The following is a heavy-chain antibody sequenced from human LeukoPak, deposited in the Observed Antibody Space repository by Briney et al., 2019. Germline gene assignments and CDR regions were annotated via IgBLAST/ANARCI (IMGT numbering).Heavy chain of an antibody. CDR3: AKGLVGATRDAFDI. CDR2: ISWNSGSI. V-gene: IGHV3-9*03. J-gene: IGHJ3*02. Sequence: SGGSLRLSCAASGFTFDDYAMHWVRQAPGKGLEWVSGISWNSGSIGYADSVKGRFTISRDNAKNSLYLQMNSLRAEDMALYYCAKGLVGATRDAFDIWGQGTMVTVSS. D-gene: IGHD1-26*01. CDR1: GFTFDDYA.